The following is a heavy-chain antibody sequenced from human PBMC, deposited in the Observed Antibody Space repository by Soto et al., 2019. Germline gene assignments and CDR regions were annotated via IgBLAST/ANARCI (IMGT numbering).Heavy chain of an antibody. J-gene: IGHJ5*02. CDR3: ARSAMVSDFWFDP. CDR2: ISSSGSTI. D-gene: IGHD5-18*01. V-gene: IGHV3-48*03. Sequence: PGGSLRLSCAASGFTFSSYEMNWVRQAPGKGLEWVSYISSSGSTIYYADSVKGRFTISRDNAKNSLYLQMNSLRAEDTAVYYCARSAMVSDFWFDPWGQGTLVTVSS. CDR1: GFTFSSYE.